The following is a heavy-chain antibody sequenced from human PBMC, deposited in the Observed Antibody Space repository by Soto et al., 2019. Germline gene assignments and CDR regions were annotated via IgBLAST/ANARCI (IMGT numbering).Heavy chain of an antibody. Sequence: ASVKVSCKVSGYTLTELSMHWVRQAPGKGLEWMGGFDPEDGETIYAQKFQGRVTMTEDTSTDTAYMELSSLRSEDTAVYYCATDPYDITMVRGHLDVWGKGTTVTVSS. J-gene: IGHJ6*03. CDR1: GYTLTELS. D-gene: IGHD3-10*01. V-gene: IGHV1-24*01. CDR3: ATDPYDITMVRGHLDV. CDR2: FDPEDGET.